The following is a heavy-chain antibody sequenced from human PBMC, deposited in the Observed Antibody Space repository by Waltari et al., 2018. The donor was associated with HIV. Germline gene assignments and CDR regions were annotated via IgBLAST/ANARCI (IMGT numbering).Heavy chain of an antibody. Sequence: QVQLVESGGGVVQPGRSLSLSCAASGFTFSSYGMHWARKAPGKGLEWVAVIWYDGSNKYYADSVKGRFSISRDNSKNTLYLQMNSLRAEDTAVYYCARDGRNYYYYYGMDVWGQGTTVTVSS. CDR1: GFTFSSYG. J-gene: IGHJ6*02. CDR3: ARDGRNYYYYYGMDV. CDR2: IWYDGSNK. V-gene: IGHV3-33*01.